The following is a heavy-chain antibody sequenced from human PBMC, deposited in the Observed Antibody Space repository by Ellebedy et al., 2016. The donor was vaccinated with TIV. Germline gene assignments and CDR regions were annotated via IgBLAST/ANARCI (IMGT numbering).Heavy chain of an antibody. CDR1: AYTFTRYY. D-gene: IGHD6-13*01. V-gene: IGHV1-69*13. CDR3: ASYSSSWYEDY. J-gene: IGHJ4*02. Sequence: SVKVSCXASAYTFTRYYVHWVRQAPGQGLEWMGGIIPIFGTANYAQKFQGRVTITADESTSTAYMELSSLRSEDTAVYYCASYSSSWYEDYWGQGTLGTVSA. CDR2: IIPIFGTA.